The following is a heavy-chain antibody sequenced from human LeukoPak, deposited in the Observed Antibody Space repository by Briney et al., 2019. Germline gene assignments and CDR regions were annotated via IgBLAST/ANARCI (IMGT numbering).Heavy chain of an antibody. V-gene: IGHV1-46*01. J-gene: IGHJ4*02. D-gene: IGHD5-18*01. CDR2: INPSGGSA. CDR1: GYTFINYY. CDR3: ARPVDTASLVN. Sequence: ASVKVSCMASGYTFINYYMHWVRQAPGQGLEWMGIINPSGGSAYYAQKFQGRVTMTSDVSTSTFHMELSSLRSEDTAVYYCARPVDTASLVNWGQGTLVTVSS.